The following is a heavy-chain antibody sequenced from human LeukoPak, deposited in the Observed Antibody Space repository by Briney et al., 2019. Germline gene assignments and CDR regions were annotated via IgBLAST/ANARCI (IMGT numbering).Heavy chain of an antibody. CDR2: IYHSGST. D-gene: IGHD1-1*01. J-gene: IGHJ5*02. CDR3: ARDLLGTTGTDHRFDP. V-gene: IGHV4-30-2*01. CDR1: GGSISSGGYS. Sequence: PSETLSLTCAVSGGSISSGGYSWSWIRQPPGKGLEWIGYIYHSGSTYYNPSLKSRVTISVDRSKNQFSLKLSSVTAADTAVYYCARDLLGTTGTDHRFDPWGQGTLVTVSS.